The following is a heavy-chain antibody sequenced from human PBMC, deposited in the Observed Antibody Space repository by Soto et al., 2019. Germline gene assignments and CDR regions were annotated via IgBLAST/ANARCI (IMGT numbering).Heavy chain of an antibody. CDR1: GFTFNSYA. V-gene: IGHV3-23*01. J-gene: IGHJ6*02. Sequence: GGSLRLSCAASGFTFNSYAMSWVRQAPGKGLEWVSAISGSGGSTYYADSVKGRFTISRDNSKNTLYLQMNSLRAEDTAVYYCAKGRYDSSGYYYYGMDVWGQGTTVTVSS. CDR2: ISGSGGST. D-gene: IGHD3-22*01. CDR3: AKGRYDSSGYYYYGMDV.